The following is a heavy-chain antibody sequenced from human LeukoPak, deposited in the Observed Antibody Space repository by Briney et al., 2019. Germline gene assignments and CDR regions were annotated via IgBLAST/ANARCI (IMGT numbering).Heavy chain of an antibody. CDR2: ISYDGSNK. D-gene: IGHD3-9*01. V-gene: IGHV3-30-3*01. CDR1: GXTFSSYA. Sequence: GGSLRLSCAASGXTFSSYAMHWVRQAPGKGLEWVAVISYDGSNKYYADSVKGRFTISRDNSKNTLYLQMNSLRAEDTAVYYCARGLTGYYFDYWGQGTLVTVSS. CDR3: ARGLTGYYFDY. J-gene: IGHJ4*02.